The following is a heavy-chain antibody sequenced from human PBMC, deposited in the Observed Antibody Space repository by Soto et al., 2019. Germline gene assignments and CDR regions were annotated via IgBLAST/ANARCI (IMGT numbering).Heavy chain of an antibody. Sequence: QVQLHQSGPGLVKPSQTLSLTCAISGDSVSRTSVAWNWIRQSPSRGLEWLGRTYYRSKWNSDYAVSGRGRKPINPDTSKSQFSLQLNSVTPEDMAVYYCVRGQFSAFDCCGHGTLVTVSS. V-gene: IGHV6-1*01. CDR2: TYYRSKWNS. CDR1: GDSVSRTSVA. J-gene: IGHJ4*01. CDR3: VRGQFSAFDC.